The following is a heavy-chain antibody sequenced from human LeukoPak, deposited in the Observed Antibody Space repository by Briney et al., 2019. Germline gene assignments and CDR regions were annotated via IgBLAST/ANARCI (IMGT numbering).Heavy chain of an antibody. Sequence: SETLSLTCTVSGGSIRSSYYYWGWIRQPPGKGLEWIGSIYDSGSTYYNPSLKSRVTISVDTSKNQFSLKLNSVTAADTAVYYCARGDYGGNLLSDYWGQGALVTVSS. D-gene: IGHD4-23*01. V-gene: IGHV4-39*01. J-gene: IGHJ4*02. CDR2: IYDSGST. CDR1: GGSIRSSYYY. CDR3: ARGDYGGNLLSDY.